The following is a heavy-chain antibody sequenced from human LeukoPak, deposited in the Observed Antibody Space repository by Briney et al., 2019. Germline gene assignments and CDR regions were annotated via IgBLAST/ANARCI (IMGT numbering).Heavy chain of an antibody. Sequence: GGSLRLSCAASGFTFSSYWMSWVRQAPGKGLEWVANIKQDGSEKYYVDSVKGRFTISRDNAKNSLYLQMNSLRAEDTAVYYCARSAAGTEGYYMDVWGKGTTVTISS. J-gene: IGHJ6*03. CDR1: GFTFSSYW. CDR3: ARSAAGTEGYYMDV. CDR2: IKQDGSEK. V-gene: IGHV3-7*01. D-gene: IGHD6-13*01.